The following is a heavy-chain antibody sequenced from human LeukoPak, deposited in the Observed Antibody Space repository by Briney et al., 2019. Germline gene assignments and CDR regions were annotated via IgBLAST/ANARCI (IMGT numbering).Heavy chain of an antibody. CDR1: GGSFSAYY. V-gene: IGHV4-34*01. Sequence: SETLSLTCAVYGGSFSAYYWSWIRQSPGKGLEWIGEINHSGGSNYSPSLKSRVTFSVDTSKGQVSLNLNSVTAADTAVYYCARGRSSRDFWSGYSHHWFDPWGQGTLVTVSS. CDR2: INHSGGS. J-gene: IGHJ5*02. D-gene: IGHD3-3*01. CDR3: ARGRSSRDFWSGYSHHWFDP.